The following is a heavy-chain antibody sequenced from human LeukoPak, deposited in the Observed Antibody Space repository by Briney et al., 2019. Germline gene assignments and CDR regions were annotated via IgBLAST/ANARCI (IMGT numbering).Heavy chain of an antibody. V-gene: IGHV4-30-2*01. CDR1: GGSISSGGYS. J-gene: IGHJ4*02. CDR3: ARGGYSYYDYFDY. D-gene: IGHD5-18*01. Sequence: SQTLSLTCAVSGGSISSGGYSWSWIRQPPGKGLEWIGYIYHSGSTYYNPSLKSRVTISVDRSKNQFSLKLSSVTAADTAVYYCARGGYSYYDYFDYWGQGTLVTVSS. CDR2: IYHSGST.